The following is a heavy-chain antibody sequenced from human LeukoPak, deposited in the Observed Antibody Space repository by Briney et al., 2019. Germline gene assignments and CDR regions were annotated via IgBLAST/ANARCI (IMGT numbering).Heavy chain of an antibody. J-gene: IGHJ5*02. Sequence: SETLSLTCAVYGGSFSGYYWSWIRQPPGKGLEWIGEINHSGSTNYNPSLKSRVTISVDTSKNQFSLKLSSVTAADTAVYYCARQSAAAGYSGWFDPWGQGTLVTVSS. V-gene: IGHV4-34*01. CDR3: ARQSAAAGYSGWFDP. CDR2: INHSGST. CDR1: GGSFSGYY. D-gene: IGHD6-13*01.